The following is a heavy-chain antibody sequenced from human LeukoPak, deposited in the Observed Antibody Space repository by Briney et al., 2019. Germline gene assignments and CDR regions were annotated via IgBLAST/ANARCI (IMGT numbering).Heavy chain of an antibody. D-gene: IGHD5-24*01. CDR3: ARVSENY. Sequence: GGSLRVSCAASGFTFSSYAMSCVRQAPGKGLEWVSSISSSSSYIYYADSVKGRFTISRDNAKNSLYLQMNSLRAEDTAVYYCARVSENYWGQGTLVTVSS. V-gene: IGHV3-21*01. J-gene: IGHJ4*02. CDR1: GFTFSSYA. CDR2: ISSSSSYI.